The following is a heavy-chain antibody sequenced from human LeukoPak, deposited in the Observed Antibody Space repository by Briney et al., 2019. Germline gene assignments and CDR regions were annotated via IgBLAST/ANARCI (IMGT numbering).Heavy chain of an antibody. J-gene: IGHJ4*02. CDR3: AREGLHFYYFDY. D-gene: IGHD5-18*01. CDR1: GGSFSGYY. CDR2: INHSGST. Sequence: SETLSLTCAVYGGSFSGYYWSWIRQPPGKGLEWIGEINHSGSTNYNPSLKSRVTISVDTSKNQFSLKLSSVTAADTAVYYCAREGLHFYYFDYWGQGTLVTVSS. V-gene: IGHV4-34*01.